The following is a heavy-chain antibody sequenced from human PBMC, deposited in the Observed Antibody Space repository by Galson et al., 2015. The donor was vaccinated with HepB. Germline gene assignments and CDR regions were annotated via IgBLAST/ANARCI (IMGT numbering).Heavy chain of an antibody. CDR1: GFPFYYAW. CDR2: IKRKTDGGTS. D-gene: IGHD5-18*01. Sequence: SLRLSCAASGFPFYYAWMSWVRQAPGKGLEYVGRIKRKTDGGTSDYAAFVKGRFTISRDDSKNTLYLEMNSLQSEDTAVYYCASVGGYSPFHWGQGTLVTVSS. V-gene: IGHV3-15*01. J-gene: IGHJ4*02. CDR3: ASVGGYSPFH.